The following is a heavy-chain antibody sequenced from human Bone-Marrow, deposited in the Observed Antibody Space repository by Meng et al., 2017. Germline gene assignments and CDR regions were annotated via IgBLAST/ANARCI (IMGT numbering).Heavy chain of an antibody. CDR3: ARGPGYYYYGMDV. J-gene: IGHJ6*02. Sequence: GESLKISCAASGITVSSNYMSWVRQAPGKGLEWVSIIYSGGSTYYADSVKGRFTISRHKSKNTLYLQMNSLRPEDTAVYYCARGPGYYYYGMDVWGQGTTVTVSS. CDR1: GITVSSNY. V-gene: IGHV3-53*04. CDR2: IYSGGST.